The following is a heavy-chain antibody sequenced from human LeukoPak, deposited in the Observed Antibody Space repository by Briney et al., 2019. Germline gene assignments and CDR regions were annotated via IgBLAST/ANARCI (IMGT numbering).Heavy chain of an antibody. CDR2: MNPGSGDT. CDR3: AREIAMVTFDY. J-gene: IGHJ4*02. CDR1: GYTFTTHD. Sequence: GASVKVSCKASGYTFTTHDLTWVRQATGQGLEWMGWMNPGSGDTAYAQKFQGRVTMTRDTSMSTAYMELNSLGSEDTAVYYCAREIAMVTFDYWGQGTLVTVSS. D-gene: IGHD5-18*01. V-gene: IGHV1-8*01.